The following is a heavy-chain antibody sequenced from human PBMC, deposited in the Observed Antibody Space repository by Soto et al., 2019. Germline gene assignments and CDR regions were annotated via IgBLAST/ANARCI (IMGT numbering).Heavy chain of an antibody. CDR1: GYTFTSYA. CDR2: INAGNGNT. Sequence: ASVKVSCKASGYTFTSYAMHWVRQAPGQRLEWMGWINAGNGNTKYSQKFQGRVTITRDTSASTAYMELSSLRSEDTAVYYCARGRYYDILTHRILYYFDNWGHGTLVTVAS. J-gene: IGHJ4*01. D-gene: IGHD3-9*01. CDR3: ARGRYYDILTHRILYYFDN. V-gene: IGHV1-3*01.